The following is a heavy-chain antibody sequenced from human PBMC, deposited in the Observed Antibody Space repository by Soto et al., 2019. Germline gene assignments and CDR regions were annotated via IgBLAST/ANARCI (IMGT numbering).Heavy chain of an antibody. Sequence: GGSLRLSCAASGFTFSSYSMNWVRQAPGKGLEWVSYISSSSSTIYYADSVRGRFTISRDNAKNSLYLQMNSLRDEDTAVYYCARRSWGYYDSSGYDYWGQGTLVTVSS. V-gene: IGHV3-48*02. CDR3: ARRSWGYYDSSGYDY. CDR2: ISSSSSTI. D-gene: IGHD3-22*01. CDR1: GFTFSSYS. J-gene: IGHJ4*02.